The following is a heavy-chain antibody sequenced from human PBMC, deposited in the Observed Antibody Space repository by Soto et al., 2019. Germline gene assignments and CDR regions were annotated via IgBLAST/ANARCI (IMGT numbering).Heavy chain of an antibody. J-gene: IGHJ6*02. CDR2: IIPIFGTA. CDR1: GGTFSSYA. D-gene: IGHD3-9*01. CDR3: ASNYYDILTGSRILYYYGMDV. Sequence: SVTVSCQASGGTFSSYAISWVRQAPGQGLEWMGGIIPIFGTANYAQKFQGRVTITADESTSTAYMELSSLRSEDTAVYYCASNYYDILTGSRILYYYGMDVWGQGTTVTVSS. V-gene: IGHV1-69*13.